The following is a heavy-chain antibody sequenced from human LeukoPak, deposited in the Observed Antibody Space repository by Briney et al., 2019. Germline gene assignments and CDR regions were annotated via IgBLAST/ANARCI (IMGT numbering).Heavy chain of an antibody. Sequence: GGSLRLSCAASGFTFSTYWMSWVRQAPGKGLELVANIKQDGSEKYYVDSVKGRFTISRDNAKNSLYLQMNSLRAEDTAVYYCAREYSSSWYRGWGYYFDYWGQGTLVTVSS. J-gene: IGHJ4*02. CDR2: IKQDGSEK. CDR1: GFTFSTYW. CDR3: AREYSSSWYRGWGYYFDY. D-gene: IGHD6-13*01. V-gene: IGHV3-7*01.